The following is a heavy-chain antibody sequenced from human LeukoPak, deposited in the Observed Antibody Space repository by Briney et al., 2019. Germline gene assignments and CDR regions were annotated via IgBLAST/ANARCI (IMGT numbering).Heavy chain of an antibody. D-gene: IGHD2-2*01. Sequence: GGSLRLSCAASGFTFSSYAMSWARQAPGKGLEWVSAISGSGGSTYYADSVKGRFTISKDNSKNTIYLQKNRLRAEDTAVYYCAKDQVVVVPAAIRPVFDYWGQGTLVSVSS. CDR2: ISGSGGST. J-gene: IGHJ4*02. CDR3: AKDQVVVVPAAIRPVFDY. V-gene: IGHV3-23*01. CDR1: GFTFSSYA.